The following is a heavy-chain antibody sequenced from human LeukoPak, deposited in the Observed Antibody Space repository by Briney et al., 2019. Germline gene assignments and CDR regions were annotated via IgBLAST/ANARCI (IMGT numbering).Heavy chain of an antibody. Sequence: SETLSLTCAVSGGSFSGYYWSWIRQPPGKGLEWIGEINPSGSTNYNPSLKSRVTISVDTSKNQFSLKLSSVTAADTAVYYCARGPHIVVVTATYAFDIWGQGTMVTVSS. D-gene: IGHD2-21*02. CDR2: INPSGST. J-gene: IGHJ3*02. CDR3: ARGPHIVVVTATYAFDI. CDR1: GGSFSGYY. V-gene: IGHV4-34*01.